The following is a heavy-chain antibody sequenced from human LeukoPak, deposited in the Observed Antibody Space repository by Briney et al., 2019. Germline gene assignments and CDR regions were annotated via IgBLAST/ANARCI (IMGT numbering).Heavy chain of an antibody. D-gene: IGHD2-15*01. CDR3: ARDLGYCSAGSCQQAVVFDY. CDR1: GYTFTGYY. Sequence: ASVKVSCKASGYTFTGYYMHWVRQAPGQGLEWMGWISAHNGNTNYAQKVQGRVTMTTDTSTSTAYMELRSLRSDDTAVYYCARDLGYCSAGSCQQAVVFDYWGQGTLVTVSS. J-gene: IGHJ4*02. CDR2: ISAHNGNT. V-gene: IGHV1-18*04.